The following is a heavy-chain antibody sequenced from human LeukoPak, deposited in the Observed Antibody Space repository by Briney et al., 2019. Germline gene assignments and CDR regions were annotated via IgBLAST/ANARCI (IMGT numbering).Heavy chain of an antibody. CDR3: ARGGAPGGFDI. CDR2: IKQDGSEK. J-gene: IGHJ3*02. V-gene: IGHV3-7*01. CDR1: GFTFSSYW. Sequence: GGSLRLSCAASGFTFSSYWMSWVRQAPGKGLEWVANIKQDGSEKYYVDSVKGRFTFSRDNAKNSMYLQMNSLRAEDAAVYYCARGGAPGGFDIWGQGTMVTVSS. D-gene: IGHD4-23*01.